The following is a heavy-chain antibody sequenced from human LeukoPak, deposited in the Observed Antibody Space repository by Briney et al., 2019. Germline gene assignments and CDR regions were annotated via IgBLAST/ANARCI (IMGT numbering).Heavy chain of an antibody. Sequence: GGSLRLSCAASGFTFDDYGMNWVRQVPGKGLEWISGINWNGDDIGYANSVKGRFTISRDNAKHSVSLQMDSLTAEDTALYYCVRGQAIVVVPVAMGFWGQGTPVTVSS. V-gene: IGHV3-20*04. J-gene: IGHJ4*02. CDR2: INWNGDDI. CDR3: VRGQAIVVVPVAMGF. D-gene: IGHD2-2*01. CDR1: GFTFDDYG.